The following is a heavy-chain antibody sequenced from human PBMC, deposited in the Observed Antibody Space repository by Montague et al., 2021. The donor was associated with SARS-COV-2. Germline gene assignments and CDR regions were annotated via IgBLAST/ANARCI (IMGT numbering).Heavy chain of an antibody. CDR2: IYWDDDK. Sequence: ALVKPTKTLTLTCTFSGFSLSTSGVGVGWTRQPPGKALEWLALIYWDDDKRYSPSLKSRLTITKDTSKNQVVLTMTNMDPVDTATYYCAHRRPGSGSYYFDYWGQGTLVTVSS. CDR3: AHRRPGSGSYYFDY. D-gene: IGHD3-10*01. CDR1: GFSLSTSGVG. V-gene: IGHV2-5*02. J-gene: IGHJ4*02.